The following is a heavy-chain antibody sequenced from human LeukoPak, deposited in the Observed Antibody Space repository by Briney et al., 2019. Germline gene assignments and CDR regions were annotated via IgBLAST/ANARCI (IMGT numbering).Heavy chain of an antibody. J-gene: IGHJ4*02. V-gene: IGHV3-23*01. CDR3: AKILEIYYESLDY. CDR1: GFTFSNYA. CDR2: ISGSGVTT. Sequence: GGALRLSCAAPGFTFSNYAMSWGRQAPGKGLEWVSNISGSGVTTHYADSVKGRFTISRDNAKNTLFLQMDSLRAEDTAVYYCAKILEIYYESLDYWGQGTLVTVSS. D-gene: IGHD1-26*01.